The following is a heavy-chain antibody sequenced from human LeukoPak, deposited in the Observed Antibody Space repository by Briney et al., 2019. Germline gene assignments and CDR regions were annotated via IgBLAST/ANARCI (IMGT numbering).Heavy chain of an antibody. V-gene: IGHV1-18*01. CDR1: GYTFTSYG. J-gene: IGHJ4*02. Sequence: GASVKVSCKASGYTFTSYGISWVRQAPGQGLEWMGWISAYNGNTNYAQKLQGRVTMTTDTSTSTAYMELRSLRSDDTAVYYCARWEDYDFWSVSFGYWGQGTLVTVSS. D-gene: IGHD3-3*01. CDR2: ISAYNGNT. CDR3: ARWEDYDFWSVSFGY.